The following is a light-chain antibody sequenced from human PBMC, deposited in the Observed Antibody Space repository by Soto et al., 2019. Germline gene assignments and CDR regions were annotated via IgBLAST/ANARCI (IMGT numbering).Light chain of an antibody. CDR3: QKLNAYPPWT. CDR1: QGISSN. Sequence: QLTQSPSSLSASVGDRVTITCRASQGISSNLAWYQQKPGRAPKLLIFGASTLQSGVPSRFSGSGSGTDFTLTISSRLHADFATYFCQKLNAYPPWTFGQGTKVEIK. CDR2: GAS. V-gene: IGKV1-9*01. J-gene: IGKJ1*01.